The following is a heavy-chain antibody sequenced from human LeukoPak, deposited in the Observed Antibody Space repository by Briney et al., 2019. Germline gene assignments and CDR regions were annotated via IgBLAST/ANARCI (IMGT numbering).Heavy chain of an antibody. CDR3: ARLAEGFDWLSYFDY. Sequence: GGSLRLSCAASGFDFSSNWMHWVRHAPGQGLVWVSRIKGDGISTNYADSVKGRFTISRDIAKNTLYLQMNSLRAEDTAVYYCARLAEGFDWLSYFDYWGQGTLVTVSS. V-gene: IGHV3-74*01. CDR2: IKGDGIST. D-gene: IGHD3-9*01. CDR1: GFDFSSNW. J-gene: IGHJ4*02.